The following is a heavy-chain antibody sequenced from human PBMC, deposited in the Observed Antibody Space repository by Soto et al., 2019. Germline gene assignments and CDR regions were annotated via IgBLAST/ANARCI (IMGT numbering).Heavy chain of an antibody. Sequence: ASVKVSCKASSYSFSSYGISWVRQAPGQGLEWMGWISTYNGKTNSAQKLQGRVTMTTDRYTSTTYMELRNLRSDDTAVYYCTRRYGDPSSAAGFDYWGQGTLVTVS. CDR2: ISTYNGKT. V-gene: IGHV1-18*01. CDR1: SYSFSSYG. CDR3: TRRYGDPSSAAGFDY. J-gene: IGHJ4*02. D-gene: IGHD4-17*01.